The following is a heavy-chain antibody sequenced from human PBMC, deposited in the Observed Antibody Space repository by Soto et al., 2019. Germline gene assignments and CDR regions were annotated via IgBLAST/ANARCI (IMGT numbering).Heavy chain of an antibody. CDR2: IYHSGST. CDR1: GGSISSGGYS. V-gene: IGHV4-30-2*01. CDR3: ARGEVVHILTGPHFDY. Sequence: PSETLSLTCAVSGGSISSGGYSWSWVRQPPGKGLEWIGYIYHSGSTYYNPSLKSRVTISVDRSKNQFSLKLSSVTAADTAVYYCARGEVVHILTGPHFDYWGQGTLVTVSS. D-gene: IGHD3-9*01. J-gene: IGHJ4*02.